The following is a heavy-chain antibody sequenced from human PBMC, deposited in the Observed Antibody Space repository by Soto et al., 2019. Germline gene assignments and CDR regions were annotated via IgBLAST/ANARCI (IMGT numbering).Heavy chain of an antibody. J-gene: IGHJ4*02. CDR1: GFNFSSYG. CDR2: ISYDGSNK. D-gene: IGHD6-19*01. Sequence: PGGSLRLSCAASGFNFSSYGMHWVRQAPGKGLEWVAVISYDGSNKYYADSVKGRFTISRDNSKNTLYLQMNSLRAEDTAVYYCAKDLGEMAGTGGFDYWGQGTLVTVSS. CDR3: AKDLGEMAGTGGFDY. V-gene: IGHV3-30*18.